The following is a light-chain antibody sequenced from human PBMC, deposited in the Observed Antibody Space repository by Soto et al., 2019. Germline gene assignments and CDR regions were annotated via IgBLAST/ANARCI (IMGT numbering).Light chain of an antibody. Sequence: DVVMPQSPLSLPVTLGQPASISCRSSQILVYSDGNTYLNCFHQRPGQSPRRLIYKVSNRDSGVPDRFSGSGSGTDFTLKISRVEAEDVGVYYCMQGTYWPRLTFGGGTKVEIK. V-gene: IGKV2-30*01. CDR3: MQGTYWPRLT. CDR2: KVS. CDR1: QILVYSDGNTY. J-gene: IGKJ4*01.